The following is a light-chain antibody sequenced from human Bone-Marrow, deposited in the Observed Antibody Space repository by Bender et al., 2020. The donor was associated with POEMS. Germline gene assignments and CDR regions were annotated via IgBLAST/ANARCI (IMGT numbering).Light chain of an antibody. Sequence: QSALTQPASVSGAPGQSITMSCTGTSSDVGGYDYVSWYQQHPGKAHKLIISGVTSRPSGVSDRFSGSKSGNTASLTISGLQAEDEADYYCCSYAGSYTLVFGGGTKLTVL. CDR1: SSDVGGYDY. CDR2: GVT. J-gene: IGLJ2*01. CDR3: CSYAGSYTLV. V-gene: IGLV2-14*03.